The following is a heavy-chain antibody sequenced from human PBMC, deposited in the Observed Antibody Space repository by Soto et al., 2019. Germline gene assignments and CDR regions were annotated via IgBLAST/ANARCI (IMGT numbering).Heavy chain of an antibody. J-gene: IGHJ4*02. D-gene: IGHD6-13*01. CDR2: IYYSGST. Sequence: QVQLQESGPGLVKPSQTLSLTCTVSGGSISSGGYYWSWIRQHPGKGLEWIGYIYYSGSTYYNPSLKSRVTISVDTSKTQCSLKLSSVTAADTAVYSCARGGIAAAAPPDYWGQGTLVTVSS. V-gene: IGHV4-31*03. CDR1: GGSISSGGYY. CDR3: ARGGIAAAAPPDY.